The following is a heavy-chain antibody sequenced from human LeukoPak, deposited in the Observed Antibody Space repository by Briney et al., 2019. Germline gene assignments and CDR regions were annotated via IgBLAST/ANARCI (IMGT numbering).Heavy chain of an antibody. Sequence: PSETLSLTCAVYGGSFSGYYWSWIRQPPGKGLEWIGEINHSGSTNYNPSLKSRVTISVDTSKSQFSLKLSSVTAADTAVYYCARGLYYYYYMDVWGKGTTVTVSS. V-gene: IGHV4-34*01. CDR3: ARGLYYYYYMDV. CDR1: GGSFSGYY. CDR2: INHSGST. J-gene: IGHJ6*03.